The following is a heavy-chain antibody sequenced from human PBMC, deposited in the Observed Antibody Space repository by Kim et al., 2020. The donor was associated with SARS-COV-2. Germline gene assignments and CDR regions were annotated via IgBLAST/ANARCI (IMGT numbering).Heavy chain of an antibody. CDR2: ISYDGSNK. V-gene: IGHV3-30*18. Sequence: GGSLRLSCAASGFTFSSYGMHWVRQAPGKGLEWVAVISYDGSNKYYADSVKGRFTISRDNSKNTLYLQMNSLRAEDTAVYYCAKSLTGYYQPEDYWGQGTLVTVSS. J-gene: IGHJ4*02. D-gene: IGHD3-9*01. CDR1: GFTFSSYG. CDR3: AKSLTGYYQPEDY.